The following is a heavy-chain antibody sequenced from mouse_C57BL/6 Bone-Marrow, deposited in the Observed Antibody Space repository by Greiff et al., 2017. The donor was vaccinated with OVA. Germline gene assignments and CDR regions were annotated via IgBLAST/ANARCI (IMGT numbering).Heavy chain of an antibody. CDR1: GYTFTSYW. V-gene: IGHV1-69*01. Sequence: VQLQQPGAELVMPGASVKLSCKASGYTFTSYWMHWVKQRPGQGLEWIGEIDPSDSYTNYNQKFRGKSTLTVDKSSSTAYMQLSSLTSEDSAVYYCARGEVWLRRTWFAYWGQGTLVTVSA. J-gene: IGHJ3*01. D-gene: IGHD2-2*01. CDR2: IDPSDSYT. CDR3: ARGEVWLRRTWFAY.